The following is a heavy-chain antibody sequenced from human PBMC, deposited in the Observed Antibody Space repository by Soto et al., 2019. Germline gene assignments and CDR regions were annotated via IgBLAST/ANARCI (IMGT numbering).Heavy chain of an antibody. CDR3: ARHSERAYNSGLGY. CDR1: GYSFPSYW. CDR2: IYPGDSDT. J-gene: IGHJ4*02. V-gene: IGHV5-51*01. D-gene: IGHD5-18*01. Sequence: EVQLVQSGAEVKKPGESLKISCEGSGYSFPSYWIAWVRQMPGKGLEWMGIIYPGDSDTRYSPSFQGQVTMSADKSISTASLQWSSLKASDTAMYYFARHSERAYNSGLGYWGLGTLVTVSS.